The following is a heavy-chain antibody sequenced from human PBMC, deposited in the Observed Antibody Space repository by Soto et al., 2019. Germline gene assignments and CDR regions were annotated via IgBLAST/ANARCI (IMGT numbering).Heavy chain of an antibody. D-gene: IGHD5-12*01. V-gene: IGHV1-8*01. Sequence: ASVKVSCKASGYTFTSYDINWVRQATGQGLEWMGWMNPNSGNTGYAQKFQGRVTMTRNTSISTAYMELSSLRSEDTAVYYCATAGENSGYDLGDCWGQGTLVTVSS. CDR3: ATAGENSGYDLGDC. J-gene: IGHJ4*02. CDR2: MNPNSGNT. CDR1: GYTFTSYD.